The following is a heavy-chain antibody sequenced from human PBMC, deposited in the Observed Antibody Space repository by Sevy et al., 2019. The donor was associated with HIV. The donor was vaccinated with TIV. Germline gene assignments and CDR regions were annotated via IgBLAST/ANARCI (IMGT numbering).Heavy chain of an antibody. V-gene: IGHV3-7*03. J-gene: IGHJ6*02. Sequence: GGSLRLSCAASGFTFSSYWMSWVRQAPGKGLEWVANIKQDGSEKYYVDSVKGRFTISRDNAKNSLYLQMNSLRAEDTAVYYCASEILTGYYTYYYYGMDVWGQGTTVTVSS. CDR3: ASEILTGYYTYYYYGMDV. CDR1: GFTFSSYW. D-gene: IGHD3-9*01. CDR2: IKQDGSEK.